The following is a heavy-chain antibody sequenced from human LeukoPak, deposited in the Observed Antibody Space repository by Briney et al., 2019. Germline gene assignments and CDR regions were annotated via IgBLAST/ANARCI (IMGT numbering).Heavy chain of an antibody. Sequence: SETRSFSCGVSGFSISSGYSWGWIRQPPGKGLEWIGTVSHTRSTFYNSSVKSRVTISLDTSTNQVYLRLTSVTAADTAVYYCVRGGRRQVAESYFNQWGQGPL. CDR3: VRGGRRQVAESYFNQ. J-gene: IGHJ4*02. V-gene: IGHV4-38-2*01. CDR2: VSHTRST. D-gene: IGHD3-16*01. CDR1: GFSISSGYS.